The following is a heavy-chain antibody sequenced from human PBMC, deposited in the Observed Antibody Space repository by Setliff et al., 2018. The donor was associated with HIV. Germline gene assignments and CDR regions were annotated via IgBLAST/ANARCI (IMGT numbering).Heavy chain of an antibody. CDR2: IYTSGST. D-gene: IGHD2-8*01. CDR1: GGSISSGSYY. V-gene: IGHV4-61*09. CDR3: ARPTTGVGGGAAFDI. Sequence: SETLSLTCTVSGGSISSGSYYWSWIRQPAGKGLEWIGHIYTSGSTNYNPSLKSRVIISIDTSKNQFSLKLNSVTAADTAVYFCARPTTGVGGGAAFDIWGQGTMVTVSS. J-gene: IGHJ3*02.